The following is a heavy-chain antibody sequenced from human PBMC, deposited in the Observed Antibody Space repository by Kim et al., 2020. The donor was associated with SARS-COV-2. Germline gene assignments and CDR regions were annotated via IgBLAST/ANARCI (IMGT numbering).Heavy chain of an antibody. CDR2: INTNTGNP. D-gene: IGHD2-15*01. CDR1: GYTFTSYA. J-gene: IGHJ5*02. CDR3: ARDWHPPGRAAVKGGGTFRATRTWFDP. V-gene: IGHV7-4-1*02. Sequence: ASVKVSCKATGYTFTSYAMNWVRQAPGQGLEWMGWINTNTGNPTYAQGFTGRFVFSLDTSVSTAYLQISSLKAEDTAVYYCARDWHPPGRAAVKGGGTFRATRTWFDPWGQGTLAT.